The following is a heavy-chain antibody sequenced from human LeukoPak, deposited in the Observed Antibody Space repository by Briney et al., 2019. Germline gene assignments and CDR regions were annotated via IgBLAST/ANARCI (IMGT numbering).Heavy chain of an antibody. CDR2: IYYSGST. V-gene: IGHV4-59*01. Sequence: PSETLSLTCTVSGGSISSYYWSWIRQPPGKGLEWIGYIYYSGSTNYNPSLKSRVTISVDTSKNQFSLKLSSVTAADTAVYYCAGGRSSMVRGVIDFFDYWGQGTLVTVSS. J-gene: IGHJ4*02. CDR1: GGSISSYY. CDR3: AGGRSSMVRGVIDFFDY. D-gene: IGHD3-10*01.